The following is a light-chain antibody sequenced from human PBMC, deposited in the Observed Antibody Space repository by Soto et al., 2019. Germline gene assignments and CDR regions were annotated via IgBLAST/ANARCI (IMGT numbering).Light chain of an antibody. Sequence: EVVLTQSPDTLSSSPGERVTLSCRASQTIINNYLAWYQQKPGQAPRLLIYDASTRATGIPDRFSGSESGTDFTLTISRLEPEDLAVYYCHQYGDSPPFTFGQGTRLDIK. CDR1: QTIINNY. CDR2: DAS. V-gene: IGKV3-20*01. J-gene: IGKJ5*01. CDR3: HQYGDSPPFT.